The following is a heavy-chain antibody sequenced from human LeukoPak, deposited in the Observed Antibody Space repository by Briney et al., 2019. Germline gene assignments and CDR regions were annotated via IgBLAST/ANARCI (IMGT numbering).Heavy chain of an antibody. CDR3: ATTRGFRRSFDY. J-gene: IGHJ4*02. Sequence: PSETLSLTCTVSGGSISSGDYYWSWIRQPPGKGLEWIGYIYYSGSTYYNPSLKSRVTISVDTSKNQFSLKLSSVTAADTAVYYCATTRGFRRSFDYWGQGTLVTVSS. CDR2: IYYSGST. V-gene: IGHV4-30-4*08. D-gene: IGHD1-14*01. CDR1: GGSISSGDYY.